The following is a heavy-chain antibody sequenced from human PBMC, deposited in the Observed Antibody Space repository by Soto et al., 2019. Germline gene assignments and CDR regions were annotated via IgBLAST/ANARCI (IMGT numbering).Heavy chain of an antibody. CDR3: ARRAITMILEEYYFGS. J-gene: IGHJ4*02. CDR2: ISYDGTNK. CDR1: GFTFSNYA. V-gene: IGHV3-30*03. Sequence: QVQLVESGGGVVQPGRSLRLSCAASGFTFSNYAMHWVRQAPGKGLEWVAVISYDGTNKYYADSVKGPFTISRDSSKSTHYLQMTCLRADDTAVYYCARRAITMILEEYYFGSWGQGTLVTVSS. D-gene: IGHD3-22*01.